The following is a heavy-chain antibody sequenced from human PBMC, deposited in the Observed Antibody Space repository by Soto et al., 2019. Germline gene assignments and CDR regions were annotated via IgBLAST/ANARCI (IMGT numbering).Heavy chain of an antibody. CDR2: VYYSGTT. V-gene: IGHV4-30-4*01. J-gene: IGHJ5*02. D-gene: IGHD3-22*01. CDR1: GGSISSGDYF. Sequence: SETLSLTCTVSGGSISSGDYFWSWIRQPPGKGLEWIGYVYYSGTTFYNPSLKSRVTISVDTSKNQFSLKLSSVTAADTAVYYCARTSYDSSGTAADPWGQGTLVTVSS. CDR3: ARTSYDSSGTAADP.